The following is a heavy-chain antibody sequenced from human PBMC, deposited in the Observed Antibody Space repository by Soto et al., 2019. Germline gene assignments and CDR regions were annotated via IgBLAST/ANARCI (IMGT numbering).Heavy chain of an antibody. V-gene: IGHV3-30-3*01. CDR1: GFTFSSYV. CDR2: ISYDGSNK. Sequence: PGGSLRLSCAASGFTFSSYVMHWVRQAPGKGLEWVAVISYDGSNKYYADSVKGRFTISRDNSKNTLYLQMNSLRAEDTAVYYCARDGIYYGSGSYSRFDYWGQGTLVTVSS. J-gene: IGHJ4*02. CDR3: ARDGIYYGSGSYSRFDY. D-gene: IGHD3-10*01.